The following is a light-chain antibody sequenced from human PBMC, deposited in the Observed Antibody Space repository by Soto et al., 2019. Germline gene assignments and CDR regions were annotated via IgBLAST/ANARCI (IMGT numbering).Light chain of an antibody. CDR3: QQSYSNPT. V-gene: IGKV1-39*01. J-gene: IGKJ1*01. CDR2: AAS. Sequence: DIQLTQSPSSLSVFVGDSVTITCRASQHIITYLHWCQQKPGKAPQLLINAASTLQSGVPSRFSGSGSGTDFTLTINSLHSEDSGIYYCQQSYSNPTFGQGTTVEVK. CDR1: QHIITY.